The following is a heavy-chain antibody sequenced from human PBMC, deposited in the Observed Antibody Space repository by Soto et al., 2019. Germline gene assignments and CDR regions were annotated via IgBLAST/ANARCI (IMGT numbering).Heavy chain of an antibody. CDR1: GGSISGSYYY. Sequence: LSLTCAVSGGSISGSYYYWTWIRQFPGKGLEWIGYIYHIGSPSYNPSLKSRLSMSLDASKNQFSLNLTSVTAADTAIYYCVRDRALDSSGHWFDSWGQGTLVTVSS. J-gene: IGHJ5*01. CDR3: VRDRALDSSGHWFDS. V-gene: IGHV4-30-4*01. CDR2: IYHIGSP. D-gene: IGHD6-19*01.